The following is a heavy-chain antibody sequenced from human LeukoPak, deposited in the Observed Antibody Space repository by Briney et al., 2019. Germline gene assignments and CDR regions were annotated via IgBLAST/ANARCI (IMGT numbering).Heavy chain of an antibody. V-gene: IGHV4-30-4*08. CDR1: GGSISSGDNY. CDR2: SYYSGST. D-gene: IGHD6-13*01. J-gene: IGHJ4*02. CDR3: ARGDLYSSSWYN. Sequence: SETLSLTCTVSGGSISSGDNYWSWIRQPPGKGLEWIEYSYYSGSTYYNPSLKSRVTISVDTSKNQFSLKPSSVTAADTAVYYCARGDLYSSSWYNWGQGTLVTVSS.